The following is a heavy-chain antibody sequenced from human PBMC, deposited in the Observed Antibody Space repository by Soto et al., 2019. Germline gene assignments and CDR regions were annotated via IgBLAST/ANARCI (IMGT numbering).Heavy chain of an antibody. J-gene: IGHJ2*01. D-gene: IGHD4-17*01. V-gene: IGHV3-11*01. CDR1: GFTFSDYY. CDR2: ISSSGSTI. CDR3: ARATVNTQDPVDWYFDL. Sequence: QVQLVESGGGLVKPGGSLRLSCAASGFTFSDYYMSWIRQAPGKGLEWVSYISSSGSTIYYADSVKGRFSISRDNAKNSLYLQMNSLRAEYTAVYYCARATVNTQDPVDWYFDLWGRGTLVTVSS.